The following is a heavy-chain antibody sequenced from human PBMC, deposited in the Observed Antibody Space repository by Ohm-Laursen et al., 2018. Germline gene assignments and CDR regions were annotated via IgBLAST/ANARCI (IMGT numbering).Heavy chain of an antibody. D-gene: IGHD3-9*01. CDR2: ISGSGGST. J-gene: IGHJ6*02. Sequence: SLRLSCSAAGFTFSSYAMSWVRQAPGKGLEWVSAISGSGGSTYYADSVKGRFTISRDNSKSTLYLQMNSLRVEDTAVYYCARDSVLRYFDWLRHYYYYGMDVWGQGTTVTVSS. CDR3: ARDSVLRYFDWLRHYYYYGMDV. V-gene: IGHV3-23*01. CDR1: GFTFSSYA.